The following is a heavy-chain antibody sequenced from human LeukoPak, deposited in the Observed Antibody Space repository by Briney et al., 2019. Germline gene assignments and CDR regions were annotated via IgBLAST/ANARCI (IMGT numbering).Heavy chain of an antibody. V-gene: IGHV4-4*02. Sequence: PSGTLSLTCAVSGGSISSGNWWSWVRQPPGKGLEWIGEIYHSGSANYNPSLRSRVTILVDKSKNQFSLRLSSVTAADPAVYYCARTWTRGWFDPWGQGILVTVSS. D-gene: IGHD1-1*01. CDR3: ARTWTRGWFDP. CDR2: IYHSGSA. CDR1: GGSISSGNW. J-gene: IGHJ5*02.